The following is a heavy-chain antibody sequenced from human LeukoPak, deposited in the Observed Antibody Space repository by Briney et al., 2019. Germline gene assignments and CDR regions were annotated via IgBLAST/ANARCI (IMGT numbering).Heavy chain of an antibody. CDR2: FDPEDGET. D-gene: IGHD3-3*01. V-gene: IGHV1-24*01. Sequence: ASVKVSCKVSGYTLTELSMHWVRQAPGKGLEWMGGFDPEDGETIYAQKFQGRVTMSTDTSTSTVYMELSSLRSEDTALYYCARFSRGSGYDYWGQGTLVTVSS. CDR1: GYTLTELS. J-gene: IGHJ4*02. CDR3: ARFSRGSGYDY.